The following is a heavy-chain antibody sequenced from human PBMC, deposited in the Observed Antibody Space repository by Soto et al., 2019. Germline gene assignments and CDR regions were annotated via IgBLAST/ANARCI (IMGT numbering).Heavy chain of an antibody. CDR3: ARVRVPIAARGGFDY. CDR2: IYYSGST. J-gene: IGHJ4*02. CDR1: GGSISSGGYY. Sequence: SETLSLTCTVSGGSISSGGYYWSWIRQHPGKGLEWIGYIYYSGSTYYNPSLKSRVTISVDTSKNQFSLKLSSVTAADTAVYYCARVRVPIAARGGFDYWGQGTLVTVSS. V-gene: IGHV4-31*03. D-gene: IGHD6-6*01.